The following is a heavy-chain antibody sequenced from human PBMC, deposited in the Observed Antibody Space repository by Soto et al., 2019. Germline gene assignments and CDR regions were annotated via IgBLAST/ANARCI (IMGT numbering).Heavy chain of an antibody. V-gene: IGHV3-74*01. CDR3: ARLLPGYSSGLYYFDY. Sequence: GGSLRLSCTASGFTFSSYWMHWVRQAPGKGLVWVSRINSDGSSTSYADSVKGRFTISRDNAKNTLYLQMNSLRAEDTAVYYCARLLPGYSSGLYYFDYWGQGTLVTVSS. CDR2: INSDGSST. CDR1: GFTFSSYW. J-gene: IGHJ4*02. D-gene: IGHD6-19*01.